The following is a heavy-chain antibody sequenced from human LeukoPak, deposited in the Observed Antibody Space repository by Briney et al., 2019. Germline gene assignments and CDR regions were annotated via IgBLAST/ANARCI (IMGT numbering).Heavy chain of an antibody. V-gene: IGHV4-61*02. CDR1: GGSISSGSYY. J-gene: IGHJ5*02. Sequence: PSQTLSLTCTVSGGSISSGSYYWSWIRQPAGKGLEWIGRIYTSGSTNYNPSLKSRVTISVDTSKNQFSLKLSSVTAADTAVYYRARDPGSSRAYNWFDPWGQGTLVTVPS. D-gene: IGHD6-13*01. CDR2: IYTSGST. CDR3: ARDPGSSRAYNWFDP.